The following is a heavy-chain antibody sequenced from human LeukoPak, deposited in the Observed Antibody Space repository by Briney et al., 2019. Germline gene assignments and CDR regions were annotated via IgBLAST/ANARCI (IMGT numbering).Heavy chain of an antibody. J-gene: IGHJ5*02. CDR2: ISSSSSYI. CDR3: ARGMRGDWFDP. CDR1: GFTFSSYS. Sequence: PGGSLRLSCAASGFTFSSYSMNWVRQAPGKGVEGVSSISSSSSYIYYADSVKGRFTISRDNAKNSLYLQMNSLRAEDTAVYYCARGMRGDWFDPWGQGTLVTVSS. V-gene: IGHV3-21*01. D-gene: IGHD3-16*01.